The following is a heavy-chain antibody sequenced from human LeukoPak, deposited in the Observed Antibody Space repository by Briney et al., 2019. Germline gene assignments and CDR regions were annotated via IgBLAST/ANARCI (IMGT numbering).Heavy chain of an antibody. CDR3: ARGSVDYGDYDFDY. V-gene: IGHV4-4*07. J-gene: IGHJ4*02. Sequence: SETLSLTCTVSGGSISSYFWSWIRQPAGKGLEWIGRIYTSGSTNYNPSLKSRVTMSVDTSKNQFSLKLSSVTAADTAVYYCARGSVDYGDYDFDYWGQGTLVTVSS. CDR1: GGSISSYF. CDR2: IYTSGST. D-gene: IGHD4-17*01.